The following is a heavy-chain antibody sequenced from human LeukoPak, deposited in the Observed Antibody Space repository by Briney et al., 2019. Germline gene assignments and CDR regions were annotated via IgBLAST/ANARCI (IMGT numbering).Heavy chain of an antibody. CDR1: GFTFSSYS. Sequence: GGSLRLSCAASGFTFSSYSMNWVRQAPGKGLEWVSSISSSSSYIYYADSVKGRFTISRDNAKNSLYLQMNSLRAEDTAVYYCARDLRIVVVPAALYYYYGMDVWGQGTTVTVSS. D-gene: IGHD2-2*01. CDR2: ISSSSSYI. CDR3: ARDLRIVVVPAALYYYYGMDV. V-gene: IGHV3-21*01. J-gene: IGHJ6*02.